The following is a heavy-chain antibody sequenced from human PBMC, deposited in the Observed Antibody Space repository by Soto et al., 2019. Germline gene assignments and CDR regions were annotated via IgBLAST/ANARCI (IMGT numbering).Heavy chain of an antibody. J-gene: IGHJ5*02. Sequence: ASVKVSCKASGYTFTGYYMHWVRQAPGQGLEWMGWINPNSGGTNYAQKFQGWVTMTRDTSISTAYMELSRLRSDDTAVYYCARGAGTRTTYNWFDPWGQGTLVTVSS. D-gene: IGHD1-1*01. CDR3: ARGAGTRTTYNWFDP. V-gene: IGHV1-2*04. CDR1: GYTFTGYY. CDR2: INPNSGGT.